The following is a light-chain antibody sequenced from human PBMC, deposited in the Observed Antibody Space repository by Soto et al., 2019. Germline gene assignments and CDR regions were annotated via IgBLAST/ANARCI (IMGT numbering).Light chain of an antibody. CDR1: SSNIGAGYD. CDR3: XSXDSSLRGVV. Sequence: QSVLTQPPSVSGAPGQRVTISCTGSSSNIGAGYDVHWYQQLPGTAPKLLIYGNSNRPSGVPDRFSGSKSGTSASLAITGXXXXXXXXXXCXSXDSSLRGVVFGGGTKLTVL. J-gene: IGLJ2*01. CDR2: GNS. V-gene: IGLV1-40*01.